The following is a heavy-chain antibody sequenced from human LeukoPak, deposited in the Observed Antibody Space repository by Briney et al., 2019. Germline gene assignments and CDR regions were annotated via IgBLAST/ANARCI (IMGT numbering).Heavy chain of an antibody. CDR1: GYTFSGYY. V-gene: IGHV1-2*02. CDR2: INPDSGGA. CDR3: ARGGKSELGTCDF. Sequence: GASVTVSCTASGYTFSGYYLNWVRQAPGQGLEWMGWINPDSGGAIYAQKFQGRVTMTRDTSTNTAYMELRSLRSDDTAVYFCARGGKSELGTCDFWGQGTLVTVSS. D-gene: IGHD7-27*01. J-gene: IGHJ4*02.